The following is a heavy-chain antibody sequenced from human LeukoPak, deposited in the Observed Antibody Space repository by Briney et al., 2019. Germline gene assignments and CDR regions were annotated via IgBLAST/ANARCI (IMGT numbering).Heavy chain of an antibody. V-gene: IGHV3-30*03. J-gene: IGHJ4*02. CDR2: ISYDGSNK. CDR3: ARDLGILAPEYYFDY. D-gene: IGHD3-9*01. Sequence: GGSLRLSCAASGFTFSSYGMHWVRQAPGKGLEWVAVISYDGSNKYYADSVKGRFTISRDNSKNTLYLQMNSLRAEDTAVYYCARDLGILAPEYYFDYWGQGTLVTVSS. CDR1: GFTFSSYG.